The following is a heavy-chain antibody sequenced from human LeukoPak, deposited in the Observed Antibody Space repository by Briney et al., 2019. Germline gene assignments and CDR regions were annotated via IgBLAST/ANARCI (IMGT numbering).Heavy chain of an antibody. CDR1: GYTFTSYG. Sequence: ASVKVSCKASGYTFTSYGISWVRQAPGQGLEWMGWINTNTGNPTYAQGFTGRFVFSLDTSVSTAYLQISSLKADDTAVYYCARERNDCYGSSGCVGDSYMDVWGEGTTVTVSS. D-gene: IGHD3-22*01. CDR2: INTNTGNP. V-gene: IGHV7-4-1*02. J-gene: IGHJ6*03. CDR3: ARERNDCYGSSGCVGDSYMDV.